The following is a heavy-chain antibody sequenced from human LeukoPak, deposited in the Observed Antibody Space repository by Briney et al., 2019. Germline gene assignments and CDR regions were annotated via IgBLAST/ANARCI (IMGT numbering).Heavy chain of an antibody. Sequence: GRSLRLSCAASGFTFSSYAMHWVRQAPVKGLEWVAVISYDGTNKYYTDSVKGRFTISRDNSKKTLYLQMNSLRAEDTAVYYCALGGISAAGTSGRPFDYWGQGTLVTVSS. D-gene: IGHD6-13*01. V-gene: IGHV3-30-3*01. CDR3: ALGGISAAGTSGRPFDY. CDR2: ISYDGTNK. J-gene: IGHJ4*02. CDR1: GFTFSSYA.